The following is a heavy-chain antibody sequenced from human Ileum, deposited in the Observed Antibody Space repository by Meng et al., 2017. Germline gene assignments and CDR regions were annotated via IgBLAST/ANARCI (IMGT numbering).Heavy chain of an antibody. Sequence: QVQPPAVESGPVAVSGPLSLSCTVYGCVVCGYYWSWIRQPPRKGQEWNGDMNHSGSANYNPYPNSGVSISVEASKTQFSLTLTSVTAADTAVSDCAREARSTSYPHEIGPWGQGTLVTVSS. CDR3: AREARSTSYPHEIGP. V-gene: IGHV4-34*02. CDR2: MNHSGSA. J-gene: IGHJ5*02. D-gene: IGHD1-26*01. CDR1: GCVVCGYY.